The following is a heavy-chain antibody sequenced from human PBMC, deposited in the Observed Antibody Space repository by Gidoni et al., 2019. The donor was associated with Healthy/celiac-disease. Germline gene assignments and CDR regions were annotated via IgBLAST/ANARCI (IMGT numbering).Heavy chain of an antibody. CDR1: GFTFSSYA. CDR2: ISGSGGST. J-gene: IGHJ5*02. D-gene: IGHD2-2*01. V-gene: IGHV3-23*01. CDR3: AKNPSPNCSSTSCYWRFDP. Sequence: EVQLLESGGGLVQPGGCLTLSCAASGFTFSSYALSWVLQAPGKGLEWVSAISGSGGSTYYADSVKGRFTISRDNSKNTLYLQMNSLRAEDTAVYYCAKNPSPNCSSTSCYWRFDPWGQGTLVTVSS.